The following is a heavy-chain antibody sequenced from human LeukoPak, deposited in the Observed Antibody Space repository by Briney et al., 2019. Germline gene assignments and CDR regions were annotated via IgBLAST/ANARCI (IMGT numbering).Heavy chain of an antibody. CDR3: AKGISPVMRDAFDI. V-gene: IGHV3-30*02. Sequence: GGSLRLSCAASGFTFSSYGMHWVRQAPGKGLEWVAVIWYDGSNKYYADSVKGRFTISRGNSKNTLYLQMNSLRAEDTAVYYCAKGISPVMRDAFDIWGQGTMVTVSS. J-gene: IGHJ3*02. D-gene: IGHD3-16*01. CDR1: GFTFSSYG. CDR2: IWYDGSNK.